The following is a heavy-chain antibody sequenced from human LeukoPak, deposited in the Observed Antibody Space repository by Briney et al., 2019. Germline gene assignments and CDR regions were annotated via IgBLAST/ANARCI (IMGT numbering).Heavy chain of an antibody. Sequence: GASVKVSCKASGGTFSSYAISWVRQAPGQGLEWMGGIIPIFGTANYAQKFQGRVTITADKSTSTAYMELSSLRSEDTAVYYCARRDYGDYVPFDYWGQGTLVTVSS. CDR3: ARRDYGDYVPFDY. V-gene: IGHV1-69*06. CDR2: IIPIFGTA. J-gene: IGHJ4*02. CDR1: GGTFSSYA. D-gene: IGHD4-17*01.